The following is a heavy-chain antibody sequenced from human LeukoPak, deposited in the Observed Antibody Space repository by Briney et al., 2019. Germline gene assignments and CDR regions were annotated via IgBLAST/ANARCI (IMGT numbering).Heavy chain of an antibody. CDR3: ASGNGSGWYVIYYYMDV. Sequence: ASVKVSCKASGYTFTGYYMHWVRQAPGQGLEWMGWINPNSGGTNYAQKFQGRVTMTRDTSISTAYMELSRLRSDDTAVYYCASGNGSGWYVIYYYMDVWGKGTTVTVSS. D-gene: IGHD6-19*01. CDR1: GYTFTGYY. J-gene: IGHJ6*03. V-gene: IGHV1-2*02. CDR2: INPNSGGT.